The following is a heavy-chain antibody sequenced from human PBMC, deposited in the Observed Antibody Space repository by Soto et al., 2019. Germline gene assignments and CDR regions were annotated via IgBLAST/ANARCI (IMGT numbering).Heavy chain of an antibody. CDR1: EFTFSTYA. CDR3: EIGEWLSTYYFHF. V-gene: IGHV3-23*01. CDR2: ISGSGGAT. J-gene: IGHJ4*02. Sequence: GGSLRLSCAASEFTFSTYAMSWVRQSPGKGLEWVSAISGSGGATYYADSVKGRFTVSRDNSRNTVYLQVDSLRVEEKGVYQCEIGEWLSTYYFHFWAKGTLVTVSS. D-gene: IGHD3-3*01.